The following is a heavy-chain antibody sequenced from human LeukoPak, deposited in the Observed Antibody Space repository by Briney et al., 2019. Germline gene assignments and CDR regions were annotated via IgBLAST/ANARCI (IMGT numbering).Heavy chain of an antibody. CDR1: GLTFSSYA. D-gene: IGHD3-10*01. J-gene: IGHJ5*02. CDR3: ARGTRVSGPFDP. Sequence: GGSLRLSCAASGLTFSSYAMHWVRQAPGKGLEYVSAISSNGGSTYYANSVRGRFTISRDNSKNTLYLQMGSLRAEDMAVYYCARGTRVSGPFDPWGQGTLVTVSS. CDR2: ISSNGGST. V-gene: IGHV3-64*01.